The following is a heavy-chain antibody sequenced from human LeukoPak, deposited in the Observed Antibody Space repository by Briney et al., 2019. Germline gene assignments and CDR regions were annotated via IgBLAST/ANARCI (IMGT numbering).Heavy chain of an antibody. CDR3: AKGGSSWYKGLYYYMDV. Sequence: GGSLRLSCAASGFTVSSNYMSWVRQAPGKGLEWVSAITGSGGRTYYADSVKGRFTISRDNSKNTLYLQMNSLRAEDTAVYYCAKGGSSWYKGLYYYMDVWGKGTTVTISS. J-gene: IGHJ6*03. D-gene: IGHD6-13*01. V-gene: IGHV3-23*01. CDR2: ITGSGGRT. CDR1: GFTVSSNY.